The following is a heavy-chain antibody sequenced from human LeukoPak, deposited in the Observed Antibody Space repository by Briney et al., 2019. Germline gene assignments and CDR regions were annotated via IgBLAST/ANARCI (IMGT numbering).Heavy chain of an antibody. Sequence: GGSLRLSCALSGFIFSSYSMNWVRQAPGKGLEWVSSISRSSTYIYYADSVKGRFTISRDNAKNSLYLQMNSLRAEDTAVYYCARDIDLFDYWGQGTLVTVSS. CDR3: ARDIDLFDY. J-gene: IGHJ4*02. D-gene: IGHD3-16*02. V-gene: IGHV3-21*01. CDR2: ISRSSTYI. CDR1: GFIFSSYS.